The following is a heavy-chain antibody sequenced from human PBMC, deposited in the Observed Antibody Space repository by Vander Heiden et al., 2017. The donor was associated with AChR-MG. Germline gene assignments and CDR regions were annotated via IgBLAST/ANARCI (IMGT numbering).Heavy chain of an antibody. CDR3: ARYYDFWSGYQTKPHYDGMDV. J-gene: IGHJ6*02. CDR1: GGSFSRYY. CDR2: INHSGST. V-gene: IGHV4-34*01. D-gene: IGHD3-3*01. Sequence: QVQLQQWAAGLLKPSETLSLTCAVYGGSFSRYYWSWLRQPPGKGLEWIGEINHSGSTNYNPSLKSRVTISVDTSKNQFSLKLSSVNAADTAVYYCARYYDFWSGYQTKPHYDGMDVWGQGTTVTVSS.